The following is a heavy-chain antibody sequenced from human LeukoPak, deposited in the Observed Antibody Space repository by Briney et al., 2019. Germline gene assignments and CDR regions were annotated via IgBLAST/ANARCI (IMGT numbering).Heavy chain of an antibody. V-gene: IGHV3-48*01. D-gene: IGHD3-16*01. CDR1: GFTFNTYT. CDR3: ARGWNYDYVWGSVTSYSYGMDV. Sequence: PGGSLRLSCAASGFTFNTYTMNWVRQAPGKGLEWVSYISGSSGIIDYADSVRGRFTISRDNAKNSLYLQMNSLRAEDTAVYYCARGWNYDYVWGSVTSYSYGMDVWGQGTTVTVSS. J-gene: IGHJ6*02. CDR2: ISGSSGII.